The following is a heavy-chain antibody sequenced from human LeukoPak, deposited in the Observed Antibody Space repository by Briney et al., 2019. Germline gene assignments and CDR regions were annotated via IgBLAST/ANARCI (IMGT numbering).Heavy chain of an antibody. J-gene: IGHJ6*02. Sequence: PGGALRLFCAPSGFPVSSHYMSCARQASGKGMLGVSVISSGGSTHYADSAKGRFTISRDNSKNTLYLQMNSLRAEDTGVYYCAREGDTSGYGMDVWGQGTTVTVSS. D-gene: IGHD2-21*02. CDR2: ISSGGST. V-gene: IGHV3-66*01. CDR3: AREGDTSGYGMDV. CDR1: GFPVSSHY.